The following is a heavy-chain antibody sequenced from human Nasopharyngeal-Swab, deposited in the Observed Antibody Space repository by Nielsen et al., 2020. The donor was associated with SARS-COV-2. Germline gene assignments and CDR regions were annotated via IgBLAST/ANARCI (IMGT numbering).Heavy chain of an antibody. J-gene: IGHJ3*01. V-gene: IGHV4-34*01. D-gene: IGHD3-16*02. Sequence: SETLSLTCAVYGGSFSGYYWSWIRQPPGKGLEWIGEINHSGSTNYNPSLKSRVTISVDTSKNQFSLKLSSVTAADTAVYYCAREVINQAVSDAFDFWGQGTMVTVSS. CDR1: GGSFSGYY. CDR3: AREVINQAVSDAFDF. CDR2: INHSGST.